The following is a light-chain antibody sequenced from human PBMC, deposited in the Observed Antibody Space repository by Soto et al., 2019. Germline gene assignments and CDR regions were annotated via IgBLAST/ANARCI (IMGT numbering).Light chain of an antibody. CDR2: EVS. CDR1: SSDVGGYNY. Sequence: QSALTQPPSASGSPGQPVTISCTGTSSDVGGYNYVSWYQQHPGKAPKLMIHEVSKRPSGVPDRFSGSKSGNTASLTVSGLQAEDEADYYCSSCACNNIYVFGTGTKLTVL. J-gene: IGLJ1*01. V-gene: IGLV2-8*01. CDR3: SSCACNNIYV.